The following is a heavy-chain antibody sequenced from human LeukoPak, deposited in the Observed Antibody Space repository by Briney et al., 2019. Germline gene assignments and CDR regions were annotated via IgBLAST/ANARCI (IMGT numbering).Heavy chain of an antibody. CDR1: GFTFRSYA. D-gene: IGHD4-17*01. J-gene: IGHJ4*02. Sequence: PGGSLRLSCAASGFTFRSYAMSWVRQAQGKGLEWVSAISGSGGSTYYADSVKSRFTISRDNSKNTLYLQMNSLRAEDTAVYYCAKSPPSTTNYFDYWGQGTLVTVSS. V-gene: IGHV3-23*01. CDR2: ISGSGGST. CDR3: AKSPPSTTNYFDY.